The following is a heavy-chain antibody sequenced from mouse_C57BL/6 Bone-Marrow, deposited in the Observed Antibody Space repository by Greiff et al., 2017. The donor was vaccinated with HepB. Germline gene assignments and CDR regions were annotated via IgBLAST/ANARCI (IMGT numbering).Heavy chain of an antibody. CDR3: ASDYDPFYAMDY. CDR1: GYTFTDYY. D-gene: IGHD2-4*01. Sequence: QVHVKQSGAELVRPGASVKLSCKASGYTFTDYYINWVKQRPGQGLEWIAMIYPGSGNTYYNEKFKGKATLTAEKSSSTAYMQLSSLTSEDSAVYFCASDYDPFYAMDYWGQGTSVTVSS. V-gene: IGHV1-76*01. CDR2: IYPGSGNT. J-gene: IGHJ4*01.